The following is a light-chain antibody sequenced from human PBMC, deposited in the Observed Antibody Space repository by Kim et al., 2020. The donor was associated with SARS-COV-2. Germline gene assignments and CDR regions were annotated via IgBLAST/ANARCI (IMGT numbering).Light chain of an antibody. CDR1: NIGSKS. Sequence: SVAPGKTARMTCGGNNIGSKSVHWYQQKPGQAPVLVIYYDSDRPSGIPERFSGSNSGNTATLTISRVEAGDEADYYCQVWDSSSVVFGGGTQLTVL. V-gene: IGLV3-21*04. CDR2: YDS. J-gene: IGLJ2*01. CDR3: QVWDSSSVV.